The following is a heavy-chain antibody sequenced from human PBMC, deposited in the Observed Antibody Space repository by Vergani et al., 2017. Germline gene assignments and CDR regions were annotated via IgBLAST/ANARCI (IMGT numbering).Heavy chain of an antibody. Sequence: VQLVESGGGVVQPGRSLRLSCAASGFTFSSYWMHWVRQAPGKGLVWVSRINSDGSSTSYADSVKGRFTISRDNAKNTLYLQMNSLRAEDTAVYYCARGLRFRGVTIAGMDVWGQGTTVTVSS. CDR2: INSDGSST. CDR3: ARGLRFRGVTIAGMDV. J-gene: IGHJ6*02. V-gene: IGHV3-74*02. D-gene: IGHD3-3*01. CDR1: GFTFSSYW.